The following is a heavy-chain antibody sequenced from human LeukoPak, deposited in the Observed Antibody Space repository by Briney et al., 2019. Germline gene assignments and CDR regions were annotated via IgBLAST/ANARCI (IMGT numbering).Heavy chain of an antibody. CDR1: GFTFSRHW. CDR2: IKEDGTKK. D-gene: IGHD3-22*01. Sequence: GGSLRLSCAASGFTFSRHWMTWVRQAPGKGLEWVANIKEDGTKKNYVDSVKGRFTISRDNAKNSLYLQMNSLRAEDTAVYYCATPLDYYDSSGYHQGGDWGQGTLVTVSS. CDR3: ATPLDYYDSSGYHQGGD. J-gene: IGHJ4*02. V-gene: IGHV3-7*03.